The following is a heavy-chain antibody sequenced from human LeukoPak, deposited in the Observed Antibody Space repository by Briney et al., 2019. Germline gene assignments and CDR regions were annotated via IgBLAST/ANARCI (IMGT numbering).Heavy chain of an antibody. J-gene: IGHJ6*03. CDR1: GFTFDFSSSW. CDR3: AREIAADYYYYYMDV. V-gene: IGHV3-7*01. D-gene: IGHD6-13*01. Sequence: PGGSLRLSCAASGFTFDFSSSWMSWVRQAPGKGLEWVGNIQPDGSEQYPVDSVKGRFTISRDNAKNSLYLQMNSLRAEDTAVYYCAREIAADYYYYYMDVWGKGTTVTVSS. CDR2: IQPDGSEQ.